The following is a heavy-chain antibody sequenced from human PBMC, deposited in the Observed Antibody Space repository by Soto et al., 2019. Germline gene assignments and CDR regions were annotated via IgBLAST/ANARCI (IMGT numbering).Heavy chain of an antibody. Sequence: SETLSLTCTVSGGSVTNSNYYWVWLRQSPGKGLEWIGSDYYRGSSYSNSSVRSRVTVSVATSKYRFSLSFNSVTASATAVYFCVRQRATVPTIAYFDYWGPGALVTVSS. D-gene: IGHD5-12*01. CDR2: DYYRGSS. CDR1: GGSVTNSNYY. V-gene: IGHV4-39*01. CDR3: VRQRATVPTIAYFDY. J-gene: IGHJ4*02.